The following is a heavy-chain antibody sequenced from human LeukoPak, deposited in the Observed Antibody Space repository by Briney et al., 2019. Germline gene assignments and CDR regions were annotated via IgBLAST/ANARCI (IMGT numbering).Heavy chain of an antibody. D-gene: IGHD3-16*01. CDR2: IYYSGST. CDR1: GGSISSGGYY. CDR3: ARVGVFPPFKWSDP. V-gene: IGHV4-31*03. Sequence: SETLSLTCTVSGGSISSGGYYWSWIRQHPGKGLEWIGYIYYSGSTYYNPSLKSRVTISVDTSKNQFSLKLSSVTAADTAVYYGARVGVFPPFKWSDPWGQGTLVTVSS. J-gene: IGHJ5*02.